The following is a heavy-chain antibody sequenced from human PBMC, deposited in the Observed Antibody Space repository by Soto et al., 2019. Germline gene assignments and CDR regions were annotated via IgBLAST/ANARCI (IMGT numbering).Heavy chain of an antibody. CDR1: GYSFTDYH. CDR2: INPKSGGT. Sequence: QVPLVQSGAEVKKPGASVKVSCKASGYSFTDYHIHWVRQAPGQGLKWLGRINPKSGGTSTAQKFQGWVTMTTDTSISTASMELTRLTSHDTAIYYCARGDSTDCSNGVCSFFYNHDMDVWGQGTTVTVSS. J-gene: IGHJ6*02. D-gene: IGHD2-8*01. V-gene: IGHV1-2*04. CDR3: ARGDSTDCSNGVCSFFYNHDMDV.